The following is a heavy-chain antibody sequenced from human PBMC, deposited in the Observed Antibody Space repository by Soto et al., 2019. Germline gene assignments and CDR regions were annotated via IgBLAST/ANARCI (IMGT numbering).Heavy chain of an antibody. D-gene: IGHD3-10*01. CDR3: AKAGIPMVRGPIHYYALDV. Sequence: QTGGSLRLSCAASGFIFSTYDLNWVRQAPGEGLEWVSSISDTGGSTNYADSVKGRFTISRDNSKNTLYLRMNSLRAEDTAVYYCAKAGIPMVRGPIHYYALDVWGQGTTVTVSS. J-gene: IGHJ6*02. V-gene: IGHV3-23*01. CDR2: ISDTGGST. CDR1: GFIFSTYD.